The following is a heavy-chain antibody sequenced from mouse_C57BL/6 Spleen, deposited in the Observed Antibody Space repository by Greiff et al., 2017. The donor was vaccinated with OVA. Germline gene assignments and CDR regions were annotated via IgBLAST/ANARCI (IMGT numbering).Heavy chain of an antibody. CDR2: ISDGGSYT. Sequence: EVKLMESGGGLVKPGGSLKLSCAASGFTFSSYAMSWVRQTPGKRLEWVATISDGGSYTYYPDNVKGRFTISRDNAKNNLYLQMSHLKSEDTAMYYCARDRYLGGYFDVWGTGTTVTVSS. D-gene: IGHD5-1*01. J-gene: IGHJ1*03. CDR3: ARDRYLGGYFDV. CDR1: GFTFSSYA. V-gene: IGHV5-4*01.